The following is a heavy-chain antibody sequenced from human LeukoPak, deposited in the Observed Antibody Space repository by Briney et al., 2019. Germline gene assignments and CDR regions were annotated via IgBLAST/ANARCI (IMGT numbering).Heavy chain of an antibody. V-gene: IGHV1-18*01. J-gene: IGHJ4*02. CDR3: ARAWTDYNILTGQYTGPFDF. CDR1: GYTFTTYY. D-gene: IGHD3-9*01. CDR2: ISGYNGNT. Sequence: GASVKVSCKTSGYTFTTYYITWVRQAPGQGLEWMGWISGYNGNTNYAQNLQGRVTMTTDTSTSTAYLELRSLRSDDTAVYYCARAWTDYNILTGQYTGPFDFWGQGTLVTVSS.